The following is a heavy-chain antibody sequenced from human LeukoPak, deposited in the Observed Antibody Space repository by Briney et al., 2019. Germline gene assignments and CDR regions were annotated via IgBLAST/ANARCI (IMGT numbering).Heavy chain of an antibody. CDR2: INHSGST. CDR1: GGSFSGYY. CDR3: ARGSFLEWLSFSYYYYGMDV. J-gene: IGHJ6*02. V-gene: IGHV4-34*01. D-gene: IGHD3-3*01. Sequence: PSETLSLTCAVYGGSFSGYYWSWIRQPPGKELEWIGEINHSGSTNYNPSLKSRVTISVDTSKNQFSLKLSSVTAADTAVYYCARGSFLEWLSFSYYYYGMDVRGQGTTVTVSS.